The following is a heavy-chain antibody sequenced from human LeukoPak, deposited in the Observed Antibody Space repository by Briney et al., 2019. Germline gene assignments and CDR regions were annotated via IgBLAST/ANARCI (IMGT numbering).Heavy chain of an antibody. CDR2: ISSSADST. D-gene: IGHD4-23*01. J-gene: IGHJ4*02. V-gene: IGHV3-23*01. Sequence: GGSLRLSCEASGFTFSSYAMSWVRQAPGKGLAWVSVISSSADSTYYADSVKGRFTISRDNSKNTLYLQMDNLRAEDTAVYYCAKPLEKYTYGGNFDYWGQGILVTVSS. CDR1: GFTFSSYA. CDR3: AKPLEKYTYGGNFDY.